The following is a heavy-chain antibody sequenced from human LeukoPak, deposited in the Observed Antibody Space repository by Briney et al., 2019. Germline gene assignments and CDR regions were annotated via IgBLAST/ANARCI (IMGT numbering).Heavy chain of an antibody. J-gene: IGHJ4*02. D-gene: IGHD6-19*01. CDR1: GFTFSSYG. Sequence: GRSLRLSCAASGFTFSSYGMHWVRQAPGKGLEWVAVISYDGSNKYYADSVKGRFTISRDDAKNSLYLQMNSLRAEDTAVYYCARDRTVGVPGTLYFDFWGQGTLVTVSS. CDR3: ARDRTVGVPGTLYFDF. CDR2: ISYDGSNK. V-gene: IGHV3-30*03.